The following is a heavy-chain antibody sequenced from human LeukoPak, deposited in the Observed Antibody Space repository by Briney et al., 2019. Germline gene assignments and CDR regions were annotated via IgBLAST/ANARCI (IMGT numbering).Heavy chain of an antibody. CDR1: GFTFSSYW. Sequence: GGSLRLSCAASGFTFSSYWMSWVRQAPGKGLEWVANIKQDGSEKYYVDSVKGRFTISRDNAKNSLYLQMNSLRAEDTAVYYCARKEAMATTGPSFDYWGQGTLVTVSS. J-gene: IGHJ4*02. V-gene: IGHV3-7*03. CDR3: ARKEAMATTGPSFDY. D-gene: IGHD5-24*01. CDR2: IKQDGSEK.